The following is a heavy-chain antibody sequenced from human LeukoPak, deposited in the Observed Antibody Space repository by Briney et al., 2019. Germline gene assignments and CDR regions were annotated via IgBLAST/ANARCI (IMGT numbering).Heavy chain of an antibody. J-gene: IGHJ4*02. D-gene: IGHD3-22*01. Sequence: GGSLRLSCAASGFTFSSYSMNWVRQAPGKGLEWVSYISSSSRTIYYADSVKGRFTISRDYAKNSLYLQMNSLRDEDTAVYYCAREYYDSRDYWGQGTLVTVSS. V-gene: IGHV3-48*02. CDR1: GFTFSSYS. CDR3: AREYYDSRDY. CDR2: ISSSSRTI.